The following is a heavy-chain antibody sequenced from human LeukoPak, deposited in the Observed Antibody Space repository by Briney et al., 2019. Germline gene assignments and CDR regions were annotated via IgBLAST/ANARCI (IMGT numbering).Heavy chain of an antibody. CDR3: ARGKYYFDY. CDR1: VDSISGYY. Sequence: TSETLSLTCPVSVDSISGYYWSWIRQPPGKGLEWIGYMYYSGNTNYNPSLKSRLTTSLDASKNQFSLKLSSVTAADTAVYYCARGKYYFDYWGQGTLVTVSS. CDR2: MYYSGNT. J-gene: IGHJ4*02. V-gene: IGHV4-59*01.